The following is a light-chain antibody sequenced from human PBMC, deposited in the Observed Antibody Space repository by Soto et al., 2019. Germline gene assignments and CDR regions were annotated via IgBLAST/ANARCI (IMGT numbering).Light chain of an antibody. CDR1: SSDIGGYNY. V-gene: IGLV2-14*01. Sequence: QSALTQPASVSGSPGQSITISCTGTSSDIGGYNYVSWYQQHPGKAPKLMIYDVSNRPSGVSNRFSGSKSRNTASLTISGLQAEDEADYYCSSQAVSSTLVFGGGTKVTVL. J-gene: IGLJ2*01. CDR2: DVS. CDR3: SSQAVSSTLV.